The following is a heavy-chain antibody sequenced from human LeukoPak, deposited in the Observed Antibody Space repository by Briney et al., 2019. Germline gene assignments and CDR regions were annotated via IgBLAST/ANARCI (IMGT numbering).Heavy chain of an antibody. CDR1: GGSISSYY. J-gene: IGHJ4*02. CDR2: IYYSGST. D-gene: IGHD3-22*01. Sequence: PSETLSLTCTVSGGSISSYYWSWIRQPPGKGLEWIGYIYYSGSTNYNPSLKSRVTISVDTSKNQFSLKLSSVTAADTAVYYCARDRYYYDSSGYYYVGGFDYWGQGTLVTVSS. CDR3: ARDRYYYDSSGYYYVGGFDY. V-gene: IGHV4-59*01.